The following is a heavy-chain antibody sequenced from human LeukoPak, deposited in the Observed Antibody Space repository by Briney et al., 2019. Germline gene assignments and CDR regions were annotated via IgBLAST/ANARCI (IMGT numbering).Heavy chain of an antibody. V-gene: IGHV3-30*03. D-gene: IGHD3/OR15-3a*01. J-gene: IGHJ4*02. CDR3: ARDQYDTWSRRGNFDS. Sequence: GGSLRLSCAASGLTFSGYDMHWVRQAPGKGPEWVAVMSYGGQNERYADSVKGRFTISRDNTKNSLYLQMNSLRAEDTAVFYCARDQYDTWSRRGNFDSWGQGTLVIVSS. CDR2: MSYGGQNE. CDR1: GLTFSGYD.